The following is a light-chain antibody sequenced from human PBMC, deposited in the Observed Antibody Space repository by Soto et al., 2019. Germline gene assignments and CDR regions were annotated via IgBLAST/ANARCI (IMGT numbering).Light chain of an antibody. CDR2: GAY. J-gene: IGKJ2*01. Sequence: EIVMTQSPATLSVSPWERATLSCRASRSVSSNLAWYQPKPVQAPRLLIYGAYTRATSITTRFSGSGYGTEVTLTISGLQSEDFAVYYCQQSTDWPPYTFGQGTKLEIK. V-gene: IGKV3-15*01. CDR1: RSVSSN. CDR3: QQSTDWPPYT.